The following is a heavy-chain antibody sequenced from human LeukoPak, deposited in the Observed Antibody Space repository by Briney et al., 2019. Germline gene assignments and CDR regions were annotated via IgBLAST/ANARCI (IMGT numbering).Heavy chain of an antibody. Sequence: GGSLRLSCAASGFTFNNYAMSWVRQAPGKGLEWISHISSSSDGIYYADSVKGRFSSSRDNAKNSLYLQMNSLRAEDTAVYYCARDLDYYDGYGYYNGALDIWGQGTMVTVSS. V-gene: IGHV3-48*01. J-gene: IGHJ3*02. D-gene: IGHD3-22*01. CDR3: ARDLDYYDGYGYYNGALDI. CDR1: GFTFNNYA. CDR2: ISSSSDGI.